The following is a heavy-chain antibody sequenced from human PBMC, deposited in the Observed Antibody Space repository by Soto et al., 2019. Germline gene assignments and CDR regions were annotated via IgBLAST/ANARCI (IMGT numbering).Heavy chain of an antibody. Sequence: SETLSLTCAVYGGSFSGYYWSWIRQPPGKGLEWIGEINHSGSTNYNPSLKSRVTISVDTSKNQFSLKLSSVTAADTAVYYCARGRLFDWLSNFDYWGQGTLVTVSS. J-gene: IGHJ4*02. D-gene: IGHD3-9*01. CDR2: INHSGST. CDR3: ARGRLFDWLSNFDY. CDR1: GGSFSGYY. V-gene: IGHV4-34*01.